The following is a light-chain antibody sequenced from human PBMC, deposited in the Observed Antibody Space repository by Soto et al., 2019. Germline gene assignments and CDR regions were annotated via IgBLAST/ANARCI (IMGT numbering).Light chain of an antibody. V-gene: IGKV3-15*01. CDR3: QQYNNWPRT. CDR2: GAS. Sequence: EVVMKQSLAALSVTQGEGATLSCRASQSVRSNLAWYQQKPGQAPRLLIYGASTRATGIPARFSGGGSGTEFTLTISSLQSEDFAVYYCQQYNNWPRTFGQGTKVDI. J-gene: IGKJ1*01. CDR1: QSVRSN.